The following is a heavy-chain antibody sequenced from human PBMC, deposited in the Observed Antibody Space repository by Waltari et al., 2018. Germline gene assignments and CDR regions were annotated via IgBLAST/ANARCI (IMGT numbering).Heavy chain of an antibody. CDR1: GGSISSYY. CDR3: ARASRLSIAVAGTYFDY. Sequence: QVQLQESGPGLVKPSETLSLTCTVSGGSISSYYWSWIRQPPGKGLEWIGYIYYSGSTNYNPSLKSRVTISVDTSKNQLSLKLSSVTAADTAVYYCARASRLSIAVAGTYFDYWGQGTLVTVSS. D-gene: IGHD6-19*01. CDR2: IYYSGST. J-gene: IGHJ4*02. V-gene: IGHV4-59*01.